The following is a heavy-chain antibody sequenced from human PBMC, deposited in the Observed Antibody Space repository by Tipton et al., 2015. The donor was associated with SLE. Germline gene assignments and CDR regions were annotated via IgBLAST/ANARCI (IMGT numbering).Heavy chain of an antibody. CDR2: IRHRGIT. V-gene: IGHV4-34*01. D-gene: IGHD5-18*01. Sequence: LRLSCAASGCTFSSYAMSWVRQPPGKGPEWIGEIRHRGITNYNPSLKSRVTISVDTSKNQFSLKLSSVTAADTAVYYCASPVDTAMVDDAFDIWGQGTMVTVSS. J-gene: IGHJ3*02. CDR1: GCTFSSYA. CDR3: ASPVDTAMVDDAFDI.